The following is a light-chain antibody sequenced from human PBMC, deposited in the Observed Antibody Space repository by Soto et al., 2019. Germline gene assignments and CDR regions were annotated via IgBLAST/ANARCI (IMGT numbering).Light chain of an antibody. J-gene: IGLJ2*01. CDR2: EVT. CDR3: NSYTNSSAVV. V-gene: IGLV2-14*01. CDR1: RDDIGAYDY. Sequence: QSALTQPASVSGSPGQSITISCAGTRDDIGAYDYVSWYQQHPGNAPKLLVYEVTNRPSGVSDRSSGSKSGNTASLTISGLQAEDEADYYCNSYTNSSAVVFGGGTK.